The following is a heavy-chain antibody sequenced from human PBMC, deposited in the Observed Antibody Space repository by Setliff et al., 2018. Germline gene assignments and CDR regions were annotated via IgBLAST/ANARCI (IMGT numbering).Heavy chain of an antibody. J-gene: IGHJ4*02. Sequence: GGSLRLSCAASGFTFSSYWMSWVRQAPGKGLEWVANINEDGSEKYYMDSVKGRFTISRDNAKNSLYLQMNSLRAEDTAVYYCARGGSPYYFDFWGQGTLVTVSS. V-gene: IGHV3-7*01. CDR3: ARGGSPYYFDF. CDR1: GFTFSSYW. CDR2: INEDGSEK.